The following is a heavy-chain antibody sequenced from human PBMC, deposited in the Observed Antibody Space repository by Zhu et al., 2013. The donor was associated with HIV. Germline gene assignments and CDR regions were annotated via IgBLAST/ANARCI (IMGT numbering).Heavy chain of an antibody. Sequence: QMQLVQSGPEVKKPGTAVKVSCRASGFSLSTSAVQWVRQARGQRLEWIGWILVGSGNTKYAQKFQERVTISRDMSTSTAYMDLSSLRSEDTAVYYCAADSKGNYYDSSGRSDGMDVWGQGTSGHRLL. D-gene: IGHD3-22*01. CDR2: ILVGSGNT. V-gene: IGHV1-58*01. CDR1: GFSLSTSA. CDR3: AADSKGNYYDSSGRSDGMDV. J-gene: IGHJ6*02.